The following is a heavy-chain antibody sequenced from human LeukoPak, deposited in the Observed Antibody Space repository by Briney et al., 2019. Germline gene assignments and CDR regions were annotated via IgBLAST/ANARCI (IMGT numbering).Heavy chain of an antibody. Sequence: PGESLRLSCTASGFTFGDYAVTWFRQAPGKGLEWTAFIRTKAHGGTTEYAASVKGRFTISRDDSETIAYLQMNSLKTEDTAMYYCARTYYYESSGWKPDYWGQGTLVTVSS. CDR3: ARTYYYESSGWKPDY. CDR2: IRTKAHGGTT. J-gene: IGHJ4*02. V-gene: IGHV3-49*03. D-gene: IGHD3-22*01. CDR1: GFTFGDYA.